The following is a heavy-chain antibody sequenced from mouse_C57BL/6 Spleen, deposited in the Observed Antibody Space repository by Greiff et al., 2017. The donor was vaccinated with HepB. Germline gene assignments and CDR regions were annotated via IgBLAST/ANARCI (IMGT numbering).Heavy chain of an antibody. Sequence: QVQLQQSGAELVRPGTSVKVSCKASGYAFTNYLIEWVKQRPGQGLEWIGVINPGSGGTNYNEKFKGKATLTADKSSSTAYMQLSSLTSEDSAVYFCAREGGLRRSWFAYWGQGTLVTVSA. CDR3: AREGGLRRSWFAY. J-gene: IGHJ3*01. D-gene: IGHD2-4*01. V-gene: IGHV1-54*01. CDR2: INPGSGGT. CDR1: GYAFTNYL.